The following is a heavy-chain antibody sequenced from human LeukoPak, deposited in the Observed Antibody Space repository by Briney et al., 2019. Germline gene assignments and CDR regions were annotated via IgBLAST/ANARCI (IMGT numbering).Heavy chain of an antibody. CDR2: ISGSGGST. D-gene: IGHD3-9*01. CDR1: GFTFSSYA. J-gene: IGHJ4*02. V-gene: IGHV3-23*01. CDR3: AKGGRRRYFDWLLPGDY. Sequence: GGSLRLSCAASGFTFSSYAMSWVRQAPGKGLEWVSAISGSGGSTYYADSVKGRFTISRDNSKNTLYLQMSSLRAEDTAVYYCAKGGRRRYFDWLLPGDYWGQGTLVTVSS.